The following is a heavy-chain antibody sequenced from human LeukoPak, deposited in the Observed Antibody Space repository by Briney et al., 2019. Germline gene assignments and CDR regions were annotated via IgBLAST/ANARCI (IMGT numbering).Heavy chain of an antibody. CDR2: ISAYNGNT. V-gene: IGHV1-18*04. D-gene: IGHD6-13*01. CDR1: GYTFTSYG. CDR3: ARGRVTLAAAGTRNWFDP. Sequence: VASVKVSCKASGYTFTSYGISWVRQAPGQGLEWMGWISAYNGNTNYAQKLQGRVTMTTDTSTSTAYMELRSLRSDDTAVYYCARGRVTLAAAGTRNWFDPWGQETLVTVSS. J-gene: IGHJ5*02.